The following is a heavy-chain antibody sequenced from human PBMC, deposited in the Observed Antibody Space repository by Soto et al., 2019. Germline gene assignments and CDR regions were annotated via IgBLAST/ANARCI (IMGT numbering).Heavy chain of an antibody. D-gene: IGHD3-22*01. CDR1: GYSFAGYW. V-gene: IGHV5-10-1*01. J-gene: IGHJ4*02. CDR2: IDPSDSHT. CDR3: ARQIYDSDTGPNFQYYFDS. Sequence: GESLKISCKGSGYSFAGYWMTWVRQTQGKGLDWMGRIDPSDSHTYYSPSFRGHVTISVTKSITTVFLQWSSLRASDTAMYYCARQIYDSDTGPNFQYYFDSWGQGTPVTVSS.